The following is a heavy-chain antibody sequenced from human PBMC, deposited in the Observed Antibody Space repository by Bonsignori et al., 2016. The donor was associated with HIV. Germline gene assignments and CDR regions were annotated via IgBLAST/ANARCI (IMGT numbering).Heavy chain of an antibody. CDR2: IYAGDSDT. D-gene: IGHD7-27*01. V-gene: IGHV5-51*01. J-gene: IGHJ4*02. CDR3: VRLVDWGLKF. Sequence: VRQMPGKGLEWMGIIYAGDSDTTYSPSFQGQVTISVDKSTTTAYLQWSSLKASDSAMYYCVRLVDWGLKFWGQGTLVTVSS.